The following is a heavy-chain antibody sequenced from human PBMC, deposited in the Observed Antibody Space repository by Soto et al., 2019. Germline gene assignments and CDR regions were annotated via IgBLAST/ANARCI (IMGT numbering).Heavy chain of an antibody. CDR1: GGSSSGYY. D-gene: IGHD2-15*01. Sequence: SETLSLTCAVYGGSSSGYYWSWIRQPPGKGLEWIGEINHSGSTNYNPSLKSRVTISVDTSKNQFSLKLSSVTAADTAVYYCARGSNCSGGSCYGLSWFDPWGQGTLATVSS. J-gene: IGHJ5*02. CDR3: ARGSNCSGGSCYGLSWFDP. CDR2: INHSGST. V-gene: IGHV4-34*01.